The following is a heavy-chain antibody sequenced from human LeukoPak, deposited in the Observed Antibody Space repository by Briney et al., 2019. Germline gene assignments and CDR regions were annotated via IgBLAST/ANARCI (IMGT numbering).Heavy chain of an antibody. D-gene: IGHD4-17*01. V-gene: IGHV4-30-4*08. CDR1: GGSINTANYY. J-gene: IGHJ4*02. CDR2: ISYSGTP. Sequence: SETLSLTCNVSGGSINTANYYWTWIRQPPGKGLEWIGYISYSGTPYYTPSLNSRVTMSLDTSKNQFSLILTSVTAADTAMYYCARDRYDDFEDYWGQGTLVTVSS. CDR3: ARDRYDDFEDY.